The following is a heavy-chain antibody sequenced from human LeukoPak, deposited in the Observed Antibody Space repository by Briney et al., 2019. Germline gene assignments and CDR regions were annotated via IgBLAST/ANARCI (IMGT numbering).Heavy chain of an antibody. J-gene: IGHJ4*02. V-gene: IGHV3-7*01. D-gene: IGHD2-8*01. CDR1: GFTFSRYW. Sequence: GGSLRLSCAASGFTFSRYWMAWARQAPGKGLEWVANIKQDGSEAVYVDSVRGRFTISRDNAKNSLYLQMNSLRVEDTAMYYCSNGIYDKSYWGQGTLVTVSS. CDR3: SNGIYDKSY. CDR2: IKQDGSEA.